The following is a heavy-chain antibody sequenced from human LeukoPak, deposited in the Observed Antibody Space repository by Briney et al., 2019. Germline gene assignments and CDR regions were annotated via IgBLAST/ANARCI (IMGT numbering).Heavy chain of an antibody. CDR2: INSDGRST. Sequence: PGGSLRLSCAASGFTFSSYWMHWVRQAPGKGLVWVSRINSDGRSTSYADSVKGRFTTSRDNAENTLYLQMNSLRAEDTAVYYCTRGIAAAPDYWGQGTLVTVSS. V-gene: IGHV3-74*01. CDR3: TRGIAAAPDY. CDR1: GFTFSSYW. J-gene: IGHJ4*02. D-gene: IGHD6-13*01.